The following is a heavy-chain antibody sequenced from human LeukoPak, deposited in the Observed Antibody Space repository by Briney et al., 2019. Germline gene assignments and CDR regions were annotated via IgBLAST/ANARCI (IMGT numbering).Heavy chain of an antibody. CDR3: ARLYSNYPED. CDR2: IIPIFGTA. V-gene: IGHV1-69*13. Sequence: SVKVSCKASGYTFTSYGISWVRQAPGQGLEWMGGIIPIFGTANYAQKFQGRVTITADESTSTAYMELSSLRSEDTAVYYCARLYSNYPEDWGQGTLVTVSS. CDR1: GYTFTSYG. D-gene: IGHD4-11*01. J-gene: IGHJ4*02.